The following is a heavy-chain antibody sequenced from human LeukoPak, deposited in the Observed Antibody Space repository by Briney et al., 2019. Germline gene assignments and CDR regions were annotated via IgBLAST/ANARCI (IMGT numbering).Heavy chain of an antibody. Sequence: ASVKVSCKASGYTFSGHYMHWIRQAPGQGLEWMGWINAESGETNYAQKFQGRVTMTRDTSISTAYMELSRLRSDDTAVYYCARGSVSGWFDYWGQGTLVTVSS. CDR1: GYTFSGHY. J-gene: IGHJ4*02. CDR2: INAESGET. CDR3: ARGSVSGWFDY. D-gene: IGHD6-19*01. V-gene: IGHV1-2*02.